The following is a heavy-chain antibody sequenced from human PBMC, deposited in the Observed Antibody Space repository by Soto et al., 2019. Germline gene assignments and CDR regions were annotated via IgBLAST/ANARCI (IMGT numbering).Heavy chain of an antibody. J-gene: IGHJ4*02. Sequence: QVQLVQSGAEVRKPGSSVKVSCKASGGTFSRHAISWVRQAPGQGLEWMGGIIPIFGTANHAQKFQGRVIIFGDKSKSKVNREWGSVRSEDRAMYYWGGGGGYDNNDSYYAYGGKGPLV. CDR3: GGGGGYDNNDSYYAY. D-gene: IGHD1-26*01. CDR2: IIPIFGTA. CDR1: GGTFSRHA. V-gene: IGHV1-69*06.